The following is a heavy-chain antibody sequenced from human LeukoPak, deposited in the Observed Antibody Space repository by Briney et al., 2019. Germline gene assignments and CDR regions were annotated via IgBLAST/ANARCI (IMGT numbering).Heavy chain of an antibody. CDR3: AKSITIFGVAARETYYFDY. Sequence: GGSLRLSCAASGISFTNYAMSWVRPAPGKGLEWVSAISGSGDTRYYADSVKGRLTISRDNSKNTLYLQMNSLRAEDTAVYYCAKSITIFGVAARETYYFDYWGQGTLVTVSS. CDR2: ISGSGDTR. V-gene: IGHV3-23*01. CDR1: GISFTNYA. D-gene: IGHD3-3*01. J-gene: IGHJ4*02.